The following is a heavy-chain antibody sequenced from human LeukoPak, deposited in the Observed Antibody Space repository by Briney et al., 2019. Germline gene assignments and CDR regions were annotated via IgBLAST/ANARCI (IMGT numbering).Heavy chain of an antibody. J-gene: IGHJ5*02. V-gene: IGHV3-30*01. CDR3: ASTLRGGWFDP. Sequence: GGSLGLSCAASGFTFSSYAMHWVRQAPGKGLEWVAVISYDGSNKYYADSVKGRFTISRDNSKNTLYLQMNSLRAEDTAVYYCASTLRGGWFDPWGQGTLVTVSS. D-gene: IGHD3-3*01. CDR1: GFTFSSYA. CDR2: ISYDGSNK.